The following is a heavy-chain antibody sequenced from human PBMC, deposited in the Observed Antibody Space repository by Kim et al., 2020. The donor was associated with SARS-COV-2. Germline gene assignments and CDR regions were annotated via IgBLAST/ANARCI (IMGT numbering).Heavy chain of an antibody. CDR2: GSEK. V-gene: IGHV3-7*01. J-gene: IGHJ4*02. D-gene: IGHD3-10*01. CDR3: VRGSRDY. Sequence: GSEKYYVDSVRGRFTIARDNAKNSLYLQMNSLRAEDTAMYYCVRGSRDYWGQGTLVTVSS.